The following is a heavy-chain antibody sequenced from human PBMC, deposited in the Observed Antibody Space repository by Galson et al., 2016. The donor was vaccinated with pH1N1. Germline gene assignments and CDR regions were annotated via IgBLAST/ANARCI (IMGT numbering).Heavy chain of an antibody. J-gene: IGHJ6*02. V-gene: IGHV3-30-3*01. D-gene: IGHD6-19*01. CDR2: TSYDGSNK. Sequence: SLRLSCAASGFTFSTYAMHWVRQAPGKGLEWVALTSYDGSNKYYADSVKGRFTISRDNSKNTLYLEMNSLRAEDTAVYYCARETPYSSGWGYYYGMDVGGQGTTVTVSS. CDR1: GFTFSTYA. CDR3: ARETPYSSGWGYYYGMDV.